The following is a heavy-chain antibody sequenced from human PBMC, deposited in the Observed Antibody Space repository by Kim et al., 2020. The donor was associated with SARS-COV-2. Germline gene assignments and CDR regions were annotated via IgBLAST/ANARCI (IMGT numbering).Heavy chain of an antibody. CDR3: ARSPNYDILTGYYPFDY. J-gene: IGHJ4*02. Sequence: KGRLTISRENAKNSLYLQMNSLRAEDTAVYYCARSPNYDILTGYYPFDYWGQGTLVTVSS. V-gene: IGHV3-11*06. D-gene: IGHD3-9*01.